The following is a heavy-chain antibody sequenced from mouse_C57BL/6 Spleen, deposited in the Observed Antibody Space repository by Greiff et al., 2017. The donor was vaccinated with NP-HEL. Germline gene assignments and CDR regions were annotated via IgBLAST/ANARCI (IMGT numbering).Heavy chain of an antibody. D-gene: IGHD1-1*01. Sequence: EVQLQESGEGLVKPGGSLKLSCAASGFTFSSYAMSWVRQTPEKRLEWVAYISSGGDYIYYADTVKGRFTISRDNARNTLYLQMSSLKSEDTAMYYCTRDRGYYGSSFYFDYWGQGTTLTVSS. CDR2: ISSGGDYI. CDR1: GFTFSSYA. J-gene: IGHJ2*01. V-gene: IGHV5-9-1*02. CDR3: TRDRGYYGSSFYFDY.